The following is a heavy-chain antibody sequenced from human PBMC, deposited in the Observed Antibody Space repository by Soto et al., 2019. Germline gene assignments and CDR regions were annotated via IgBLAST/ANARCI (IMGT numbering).Heavy chain of an antibody. Sequence: ASVKVSCKASGYAFTGHYIHWLREAPEQGPEWMGEIGPETGATRYAQKFQGRVTMTRDMSITTVYMELNNLSPDDTAVYYCGRGRSGQIVVFYWGQGTPVTVSS. CDR3: GRGRSGQIVVFY. CDR1: GYAFTGHY. CDR2: IGPETGAT. J-gene: IGHJ4*02. D-gene: IGHD1-26*01. V-gene: IGHV1-2*02.